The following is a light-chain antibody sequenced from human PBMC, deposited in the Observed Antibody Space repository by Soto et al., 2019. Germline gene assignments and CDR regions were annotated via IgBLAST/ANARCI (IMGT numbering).Light chain of an antibody. CDR1: SSDVGAYNY. V-gene: IGLV2-14*03. CDR3: SSSTTSTLV. CDR2: DVS. Sequence: QSVLTQPASVSGSPGQSITISCTGTSSDVGAYNYVSWYQHHPGKAPRLLIYDVSNRPSGVSGRFSASKSGNTASLTISGRHTEDEADYYCSSSTTSTLVSGGGTKLTVL. J-gene: IGLJ2*01.